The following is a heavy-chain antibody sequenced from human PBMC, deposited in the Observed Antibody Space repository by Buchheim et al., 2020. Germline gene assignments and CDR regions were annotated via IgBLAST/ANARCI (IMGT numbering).Heavy chain of an antibody. CDR2: INHSGST. J-gene: IGHJ6*02. CDR3: ARIVVEWLLRYYYYGMDV. D-gene: IGHD5-12*01. Sequence: QVQLQQWGAGLLKPSETLSLTCAVYGGSFSGYYWSWIRQPPGEGLEWIGEINHSGSTNYNPSLKSRVTISVDTSKNQFSLKLSSVTAADTAVYYCARIVVEWLLRYYYYGMDVWGQGTT. V-gene: IGHV4-34*01. CDR1: GGSFSGYY.